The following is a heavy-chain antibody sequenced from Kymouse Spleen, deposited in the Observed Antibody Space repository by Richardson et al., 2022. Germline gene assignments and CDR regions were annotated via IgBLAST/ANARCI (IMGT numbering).Heavy chain of an antibody. CDR1: GFTFSSYG. J-gene: IGHJ4*02. CDR3: ARHYDILTGYYNPLDY. Sequence: QVQLVESGGGVVQPGRSLRLSCAASGFTFSSYGMHWVRQAPGKGLEWVAVIWYDGSNKYYADSVKGRFTISRDNSKNTLYLQMNSLRAEDTAVYYCARHYDILTGYYNPLDYWGQGTLVTVSS. CDR2: IWYDGSNK. V-gene: IGHV3-33*01. D-gene: IGHD3-9*01.